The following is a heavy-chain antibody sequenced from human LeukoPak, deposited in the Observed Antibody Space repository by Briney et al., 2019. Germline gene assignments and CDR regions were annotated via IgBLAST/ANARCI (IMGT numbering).Heavy chain of an antibody. CDR3: ARRVNGDYDFWSGYHNWFDP. J-gene: IGHJ5*02. CDR1: GYSFTSYW. Sequence: GESLKISCKGSGYSFTSYWIGWVRQMPGKGLEWMGIIYPGDSDTRYSPSFQGQVTISADKSISTAYLQWSSLKASDTATYYCARRVNGDYDFWSGYHNWFDPWGQGTLVTVSS. V-gene: IGHV5-51*01. CDR2: IYPGDSDT. D-gene: IGHD3-3*01.